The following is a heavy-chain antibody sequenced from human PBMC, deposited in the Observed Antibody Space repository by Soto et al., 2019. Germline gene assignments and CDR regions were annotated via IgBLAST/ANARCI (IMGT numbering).Heavy chain of an antibody. Sequence: QVQLQESGPGLVKPSGTLSLTCAVSSGSISSSNWWSWVRQPPGKGLEWIGEVSHSGSTNYNPSLKSRAIISVDKSKNHFALKLSSVTAADAADYYCARALAFLEEETFDYWGQGTLVTVSS. CDR3: ARALAFLEEETFDY. D-gene: IGHD3-3*02. J-gene: IGHJ4*02. CDR2: VSHSGST. CDR1: SGSISSSNW. V-gene: IGHV4-4*02.